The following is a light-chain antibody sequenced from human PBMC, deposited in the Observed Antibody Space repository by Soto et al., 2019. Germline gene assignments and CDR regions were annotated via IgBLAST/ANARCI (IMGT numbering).Light chain of an antibody. J-gene: IGKJ4*01. CDR1: QSVRSSY. CDR3: QQYGSSLLS. Sequence: EIVLTQSPGTLSLSPGERVTLSCRASQSVRSSYLAWYQQKPGQAPRLLIYGASSRATGTPDRFSGSGSGTDFTLTITRLEPEDFAVYYCQQYGSSLLSFGGGTKVDIK. CDR2: GAS. V-gene: IGKV3-20*01.